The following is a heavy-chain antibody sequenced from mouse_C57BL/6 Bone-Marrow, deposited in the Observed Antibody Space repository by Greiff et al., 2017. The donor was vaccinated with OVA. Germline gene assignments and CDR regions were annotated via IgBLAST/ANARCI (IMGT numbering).Heavy chain of an antibody. CDR2: IDPENGDT. J-gene: IGHJ3*01. V-gene: IGHV14-4*01. D-gene: IGHD1-1*01. CDR3: TTGLLRAY. Sequence: EVQLQQSGAELVRPGASVKLSCTASGFNIKDDYMHWVKQRPEQGLEWIGWIDPENGDTEYASKFQGKATITADTSSNTAYLQLSSLTSEDTAVYYCTTGLLRAYWGQGTLVTVSA. CDR1: GFNIKDDY.